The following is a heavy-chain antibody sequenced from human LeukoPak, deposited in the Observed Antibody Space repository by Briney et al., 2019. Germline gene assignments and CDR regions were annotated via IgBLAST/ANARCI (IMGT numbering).Heavy chain of an antibody. CDR3: DRSTRHFDNTGFDY. CDR1: SVSIDSGLYY. D-gene: IGHD3-9*01. CDR2: TYYSGST. J-gene: IGHJ4*02. Sequence: SSQTLSLTCTVSSVSIDSGLYYWSWIRQPPGKGLEWIGYTYYSGSTDYSPSLEGRVIISVDTSKNQFSLKLTSVTAADTAVYYCDRSTRHFDNTGFDYWGQGTLVTVS. V-gene: IGHV4-30-4*01.